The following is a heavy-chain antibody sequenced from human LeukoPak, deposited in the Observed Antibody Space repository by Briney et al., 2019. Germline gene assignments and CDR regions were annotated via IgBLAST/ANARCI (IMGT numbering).Heavy chain of an antibody. CDR1: GGSFSGYY. CDR3: ARENIVVVPAATDY. J-gene: IGHJ4*02. V-gene: IGHV4-34*01. D-gene: IGHD2-2*01. Sequence: SETLSLTCAVYGGSFSGYYWRWIRQPPGKGLEWIGEINHSGSTNYNPSLKSRVTISVDTSKNQFSLKLSSVTAADTAVYYCARENIVVVPAATDYWGQGTLVTVSS. CDR2: INHSGST.